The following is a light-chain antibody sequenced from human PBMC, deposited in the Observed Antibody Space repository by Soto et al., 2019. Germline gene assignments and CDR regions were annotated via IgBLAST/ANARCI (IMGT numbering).Light chain of an antibody. CDR3: QQRSNWRQLS. CDR2: DVS. J-gene: IGKJ4*01. Sequence: EIVLTQSPATLSLSPGERATLSCRASESVDDHIAWYQKKPGQAPRLLIYDVSNRATGIPARFSGSGSVTDFTLTISSLEPEDFAVYYCQQRSNWRQLSFGGGTKVEIK. V-gene: IGKV3-11*01. CDR1: ESVDDH.